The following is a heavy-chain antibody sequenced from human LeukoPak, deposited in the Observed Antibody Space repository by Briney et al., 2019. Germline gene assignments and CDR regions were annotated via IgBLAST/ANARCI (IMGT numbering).Heavy chain of an antibody. D-gene: IGHD6-13*01. V-gene: IGHV3-23*01. CDR3: AKGGSSWYYFGY. Sequence: GGSLRLSCAASGFTFSSYAMSWVRQAPGKGLEWVSVISGSGGSTYYADSVKGRFTISRDNSENTLHLQMNSLRAEDTAVYYCAKGGSSWYYFGYWGQGTLVTVSS. J-gene: IGHJ4*02. CDR2: ISGSGGST. CDR1: GFTFSSYA.